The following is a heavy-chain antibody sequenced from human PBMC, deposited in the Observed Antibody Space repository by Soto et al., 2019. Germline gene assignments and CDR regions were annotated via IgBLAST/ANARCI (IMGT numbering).Heavy chain of an antibody. V-gene: IGHV1-69*02. D-gene: IGHD3-10*01. CDR2: VVPFLRVT. Sequence: QVQMVQSGAEVKKPGSSVNISCKASGGTFYRHTITWVRQAPGQGLEWMGRVVPFLRVTTYAQKFRDRLPIVADKATDTAYMELGSLTSEDSAIYYCTRESPPNYYYGMDVWGQGTTVTVS. CDR1: GGTFYRHT. J-gene: IGHJ6*02. CDR3: TRESPPNYYYGMDV.